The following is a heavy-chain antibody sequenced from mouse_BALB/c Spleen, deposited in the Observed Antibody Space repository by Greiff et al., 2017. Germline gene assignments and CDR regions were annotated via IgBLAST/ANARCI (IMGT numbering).Heavy chain of an antibody. CDR3: ARPLGLLPAMDY. CDR2: ISSGGSYT. CDR1: GFTFSSYA. Sequence: DVQLVESGGGLVKPGGSLKLSCAASGFTFSSYAMSWVRQSPEKRLEWVAEISSGGSYTYYPDTVTGRFTISRDNAKNTLYLEMSSLRSEDTAMYYCARPLGLLPAMDYWGQGTSVTVSS. V-gene: IGHV5-9-4*01. J-gene: IGHJ4*01. D-gene: IGHD2-3*01.